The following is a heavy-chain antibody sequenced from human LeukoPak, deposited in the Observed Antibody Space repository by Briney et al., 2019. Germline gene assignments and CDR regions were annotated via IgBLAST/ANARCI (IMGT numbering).Heavy chain of an antibody. CDR1: GFTFSIYE. D-gene: IGHD3-22*01. CDR2: ISSSGSTI. Sequence: GGSLRLSCSASGFTFSIYEMNWVRQAPGKGLEWVSYISSSGSTIYYADSVKGRFTISRDNSKNTLYLQMNSLRAEDTAVYYCAKRGYYYDSSGYYYFDQWGQGTLVTVSS. CDR3: AKRGYYYDSSGYYYFDQ. J-gene: IGHJ4*02. V-gene: IGHV3-48*03.